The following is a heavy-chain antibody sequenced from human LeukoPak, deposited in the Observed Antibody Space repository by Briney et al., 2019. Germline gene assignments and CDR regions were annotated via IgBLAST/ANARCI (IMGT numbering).Heavy chain of an antibody. V-gene: IGHV3-23*01. D-gene: IGHD3-22*01. Sequence: PGGSLRLSCAASGFTFSSYAMSWVRQAPGKGLEWVSAISGSGGSTYYADSVKGRFTISRDNSKNTLYLQMNSLRAEDTAVYYCAKGPSRLIYYDSSGYYDYWGQGTLVTVSS. J-gene: IGHJ4*02. CDR2: ISGSGGST. CDR3: AKGPSRLIYYDSSGYYDY. CDR1: GFTFSSYA.